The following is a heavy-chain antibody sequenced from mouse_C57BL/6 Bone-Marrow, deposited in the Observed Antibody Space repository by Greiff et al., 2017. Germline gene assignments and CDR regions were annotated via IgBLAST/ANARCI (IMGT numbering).Heavy chain of an antibody. CDR3: ARAYYYGSTFDY. J-gene: IGHJ2*01. CDR2: IYPGGGYT. CDR1: GYTFTNYW. D-gene: IGHD1-1*01. V-gene: IGHV1-63*01. Sequence: VQLQQSGAELVRPGTSVKMSCKASGYTFTNYWIGWAKQRPGHGLEWIGDIYPGGGYTNYNEKFKGKATLTADKSSSTAYMQFSSLTSEDSASYDCARAYYYGSTFDYWGQGTTLTVSS.